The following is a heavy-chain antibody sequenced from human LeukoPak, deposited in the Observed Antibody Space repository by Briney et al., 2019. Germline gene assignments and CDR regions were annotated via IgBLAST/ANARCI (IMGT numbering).Heavy chain of an antibody. CDR3: AKAALRYQLLSSLDY. V-gene: IGHV3-21*04. CDR2: ISSTSSHI. CDR1: GFSLISYN. D-gene: IGHD2-2*01. Sequence: PGGSLRLSCAASGFSLISYNMNWVRQAPGKGLEWVSSISSTSSHIYYADSVKGRFTISRDNAKNSLYLQMNSLRAEDTAIYYGAKAALRYQLLSSLDYWGQGTLVTVSS. J-gene: IGHJ4*02.